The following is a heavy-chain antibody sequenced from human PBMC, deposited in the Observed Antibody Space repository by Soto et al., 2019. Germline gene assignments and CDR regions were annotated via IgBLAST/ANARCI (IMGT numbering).Heavy chain of an antibody. CDR3: TSLAANTQN. CDR2: MSGGGAHT. CDR1: GFSFNSDA. D-gene: IGHD6-25*01. V-gene: IGHV3-23*01. Sequence: GGSLRLSCAASGFSFNSDAMSWVRQAPGRGLEWVSGMSGGGAHTYYADSVKGRFTISRDNSKNKLYLQMNSLRAEDTALYYCTSLAANTQNWGQGTLVTVSS. J-gene: IGHJ4*02.